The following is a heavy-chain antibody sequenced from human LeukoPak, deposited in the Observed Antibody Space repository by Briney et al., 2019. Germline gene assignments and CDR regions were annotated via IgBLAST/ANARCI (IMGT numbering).Heavy chain of an antibody. CDR2: ISTSSIYI. J-gene: IGHJ5*02. Sequence: PGGSLRLSCAASGFTFSSYSMNWVRQAPGKGLEWVSSISTSSIYIYYADSVKGRFTISRDNAKKSLYLQMNSLRAEDTAVYYCAVYGSGFDPWGQGTLVTISS. V-gene: IGHV3-21*01. CDR3: AVYGSGFDP. D-gene: IGHD3-10*01. CDR1: GFTFSSYS.